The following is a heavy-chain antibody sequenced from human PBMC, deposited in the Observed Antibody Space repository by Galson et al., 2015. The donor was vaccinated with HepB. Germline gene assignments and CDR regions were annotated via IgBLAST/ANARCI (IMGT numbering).Heavy chain of an antibody. V-gene: IGHV1-8*01. CDR1: GYTFTDYD. J-gene: IGHJ4*02. D-gene: IGHD2-21*02. CDR2: LAPKNGNA. CDR3: ATKGERALHY. Sequence: SVKVSCKVSGYTFTDYDLNWVRQATGQGLEWMGWLAPKNGNADYSQNFQGRVTMTRVTSTSTAYMELSSLTSEDTGVYYCATKGERALHYWGQGTLVIVSS.